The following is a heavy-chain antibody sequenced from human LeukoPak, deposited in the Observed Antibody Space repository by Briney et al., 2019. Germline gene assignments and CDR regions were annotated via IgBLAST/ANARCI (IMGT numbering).Heavy chain of an antibody. CDR1: GFTFSDYY. CDR3: AEEEYSTRYYYYGMDV. CDR2: ISSSGSTI. J-gene: IGHJ6*02. V-gene: IGHV3-11*01. Sequence: GGSLRLSCAASGFTFSDYYMSWIRQAPGKGLEWVSYISSSGSTIYYAASVKGRFTISRDNSRNTLFLQMSSLRAEDTAMYYCAEEEYSTRYYYYGMDVWGQGTTVTVSS. D-gene: IGHD2-2*01.